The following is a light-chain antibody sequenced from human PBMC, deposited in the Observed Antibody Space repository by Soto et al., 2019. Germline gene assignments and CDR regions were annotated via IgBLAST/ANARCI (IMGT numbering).Light chain of an antibody. J-gene: IGLJ1*01. CDR2: EVT. CDR3: SSYTSSSTLYG. Sequence: QSALTQPPSASGSPGQSVTISRTGTSSDVGGYNFVSWYQQHPGKAPKLIIYEVTXRPSGVPDRFSGSKSDNKASLTISGLQAEDEADYYCSSYTSSSTLYGVGTGTKVTV. CDR1: SSDVGGYNF. V-gene: IGLV2-8*01.